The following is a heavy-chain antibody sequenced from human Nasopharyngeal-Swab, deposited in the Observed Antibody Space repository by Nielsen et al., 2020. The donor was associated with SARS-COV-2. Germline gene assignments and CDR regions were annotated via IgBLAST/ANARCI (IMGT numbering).Heavy chain of an antibody. CDR3: ARRPTGYGDYYFDS. CDR2: VYYYSGTT. Sequence: WIPQPPGKGLEWIGYVYYYSGTTNSNPSLKSRVTISMDTSKKQFSLQMSSVTTADTAVYYCARRPTGYGDYYFDSWGQGTLVTVPQ. V-gene: IGHV4-59*08. D-gene: IGHD4-17*01. J-gene: IGHJ4*02.